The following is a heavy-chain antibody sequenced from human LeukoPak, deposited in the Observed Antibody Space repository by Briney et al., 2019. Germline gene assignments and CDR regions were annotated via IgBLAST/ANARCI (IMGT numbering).Heavy chain of an antibody. CDR1: GDSMSYYY. V-gene: IGHV4-59*08. Sequence: SETLSLTCTVSGDSMSYYYWSWIRQPPGKGLEWIGYIYYSGSTDYNPSLKSRLTISVDTSQNQFSLKLTSMTAADTAVYYCARHAGDTSDYYDYWGQGTLVIVSS. CDR3: ARHAGDTSDYYDY. J-gene: IGHJ4*02. CDR2: IYYSGST. D-gene: IGHD3-22*01.